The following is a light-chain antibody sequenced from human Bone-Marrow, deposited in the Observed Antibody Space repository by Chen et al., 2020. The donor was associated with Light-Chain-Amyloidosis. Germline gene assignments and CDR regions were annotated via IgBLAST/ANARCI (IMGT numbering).Light chain of an antibody. CDR3: QAWDSSIVV. J-gene: IGLJ2*01. V-gene: IGLV3-1*01. CDR2: QDS. CDR1: KLGDKY. Sequence: SYELTQPPSVSVSPAQTATLTCYGDKLGDKYACWYQQKPGQSPVLVIYQDSKRPSGIPERFSGSNSGNTATLTISGTQAMDEADYYCQAWDSSIVVFGGGTKLTVL.